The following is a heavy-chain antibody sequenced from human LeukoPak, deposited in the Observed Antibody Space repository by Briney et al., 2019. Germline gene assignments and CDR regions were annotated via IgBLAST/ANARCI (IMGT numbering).Heavy chain of an antibody. CDR3: AKVGQTYYDFWSGYYPDY. D-gene: IGHD3-3*01. CDR1: GFTFSSYG. J-gene: IGHJ4*02. Sequence: PGGSLRLSCAASGFTFSSYGMHWVRQAPGKGLEWVAFIRYDGSNKYYADSVKGRFTISRDNSKNTLYLQMNGLRAEDTAVYYCAKVGQTYYDFWSGYYPDYWGQGTLVTVSS. V-gene: IGHV3-30*02. CDR2: IRYDGSNK.